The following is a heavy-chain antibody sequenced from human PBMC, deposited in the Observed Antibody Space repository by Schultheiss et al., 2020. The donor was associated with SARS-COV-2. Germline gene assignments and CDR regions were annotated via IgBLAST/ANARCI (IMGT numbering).Heavy chain of an antibody. CDR2: ISYDGSNK. J-gene: IGHJ4*02. CDR3: AKDRAVRFLDWLFDY. CDR1: GFTFSSYG. V-gene: IGHV3-30*18. D-gene: IGHD3/OR15-3a*01. Sequence: GGSLRLSCAASGFTFSSYGMHWVRQAPGKGLEWVAVISYDGSNKYYADSVKGRFTISRDNSKNTLYLQMNSLRADDTAVFYCAKDRAVRFLDWLFDYWGQGTLVTVSS.